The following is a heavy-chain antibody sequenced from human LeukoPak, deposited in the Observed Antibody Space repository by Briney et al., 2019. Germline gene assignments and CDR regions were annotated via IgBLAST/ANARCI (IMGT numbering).Heavy chain of an antibody. J-gene: IGHJ6*03. CDR3: ARGPRWDSSPRYMDV. Sequence: ASVKVSCKVSGYTLTELSMHWVRQAPGKGLEWMGGFDPEDGETIYAQKFQGRVTMTEDTSTDTAYMELSSLRSEDTAVYYCARGPRWDSSPRYMDVWGKGTTVTVSS. CDR1: GYTLTELS. V-gene: IGHV1-24*01. D-gene: IGHD6-13*01. CDR2: FDPEDGET.